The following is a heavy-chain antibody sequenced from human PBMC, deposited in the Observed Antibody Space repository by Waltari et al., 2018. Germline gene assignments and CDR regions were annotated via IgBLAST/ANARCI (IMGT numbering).Heavy chain of an antibody. CDR1: GGSISRYY. J-gene: IGHJ3*02. CDR3: AREFGGVVNDAFDI. CDR2: IYYSGST. Sequence: QVQLQESGPGLVKPSETLSLTCTVSGGSISRYYWSWIRQPPGKGLEWIGYIYYSGSTNYNPSLKSRVTISVDTSKNQFSLKLSSVTAADTAVYYCAREFGGVVNDAFDIWGQGTMVTVSS. V-gene: IGHV4-59*01. D-gene: IGHD3-16*01.